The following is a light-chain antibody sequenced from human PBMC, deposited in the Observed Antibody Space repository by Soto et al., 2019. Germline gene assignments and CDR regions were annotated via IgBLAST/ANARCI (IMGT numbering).Light chain of an antibody. CDR3: SSYTSGSSYV. CDR2: EVS. CDR1: SSDVGGYKY. V-gene: IGLV2-14*01. Sequence: QSALTQPASVSGSPGQSITISCTGTSSDVGGYKYVSWYQHHPGKAPKLIIYEVSNRPSGVSNRFSGSKSGNTASLTISGLQAEDEADYYCSSYTSGSSYVFGTGTKVTVL. J-gene: IGLJ1*01.